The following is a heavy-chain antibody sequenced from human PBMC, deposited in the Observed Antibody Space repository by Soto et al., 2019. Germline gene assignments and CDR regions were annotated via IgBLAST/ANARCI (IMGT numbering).Heavy chain of an antibody. D-gene: IGHD5-18*01. CDR3: ARGYIGDAFDI. V-gene: IGHV4-31*03. J-gene: IGHJ3*02. CDR1: GGSISSGGYY. CDR2: IYYSGST. Sequence: QVQLQESGPGLVKPSQTLSLTCTVSGGSISSGGYYWSWIRQHPGKGLEWIGYIYYSGSTYYNPSLKSRVTISVDTSKNQFSQELSSVTAADTAVYYCARGYIGDAFDIWGQGTMVTVSS.